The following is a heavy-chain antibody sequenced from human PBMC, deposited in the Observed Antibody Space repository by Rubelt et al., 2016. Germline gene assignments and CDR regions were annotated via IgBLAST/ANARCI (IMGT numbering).Heavy chain of an antibody. J-gene: IGHJ4*02. CDR1: GGSFSGYY. D-gene: IGHD1-14*01. CDR3: ARGLWEPTLEF. Sequence: QVQLQQWGAGLLKPSETLSLTCAVYGGSFSGYYWSWIRQPPGKGLEWIGEINHSGSTNYNPSLKSRVTISVDTSKNQFSLKLSSVTAADTAVYYCARGLWEPTLEFWGQGTLVTVSS. V-gene: IGHV4-34*01. CDR2: INHSGST.